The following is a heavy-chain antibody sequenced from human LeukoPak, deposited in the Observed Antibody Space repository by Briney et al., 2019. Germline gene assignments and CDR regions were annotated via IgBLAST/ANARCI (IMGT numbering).Heavy chain of an antibody. CDR3: ARSIAAAVIYYGMDV. V-gene: IGHV4-59*01. J-gene: IGHJ6*02. CDR1: GGSISSYY. CDR2: IYYSGST. D-gene: IGHD6-13*01. Sequence: SETLSLTCTVSGGSISSYYWSWIRQPPGKGLEWIEYIYYSGSTNYNPSLKSRVTISVDTSKNQFSLKLSSVTAADTAVYYCARSIAAAVIYYGMDVWGQGTTVTVSS.